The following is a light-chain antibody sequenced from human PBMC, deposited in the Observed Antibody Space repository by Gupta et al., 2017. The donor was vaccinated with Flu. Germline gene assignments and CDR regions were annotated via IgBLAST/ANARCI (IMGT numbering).Light chain of an antibody. CDR1: NIGSQS. CDR2: ENI. Sequence: SYVLTQPPSVSVAPGQTARITCGGNNIGSQSVHWFQEKPGQAPVLVGYENIDRPSGIPERFSGSKSGNTANLTISSVEAGDEADDDGQVWHSSSDQGVFGGGTKLTVL. V-gene: IGLV3-21*02. J-gene: IGLJ3*02. CDR3: QVWHSSSDQGV.